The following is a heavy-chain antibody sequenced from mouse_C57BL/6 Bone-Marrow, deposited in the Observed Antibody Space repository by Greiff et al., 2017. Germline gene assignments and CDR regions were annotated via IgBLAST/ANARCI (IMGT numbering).Heavy chain of an antibody. Sequence: EVKLVESGGGLVKPGGSLKLSCAASGFTFSDYGMHWVRQAPEKGLEWVAYISSGSSTIYYADTVKGRFTISRDNAKNTLFLQMTSLRSEDTAMYYCAVYYYGSRSYWYFDVWGTGTTVTVSS. CDR2: ISSGSSTI. CDR3: AVYYYGSRSYWYFDV. D-gene: IGHD1-1*01. CDR1: GFTFSDYG. J-gene: IGHJ1*03. V-gene: IGHV5-17*01.